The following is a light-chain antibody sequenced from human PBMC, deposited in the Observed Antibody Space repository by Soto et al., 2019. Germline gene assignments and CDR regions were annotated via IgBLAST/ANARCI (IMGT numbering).Light chain of an antibody. CDR2: AAS. Sequence: DIQMTQSPSSLSASAGDRVTITCRASQGISKYLAWYQQKPGKVPKLLIHAASTLQSGGPSRFSGSGSGTDFTLTISSLQPEDVATYYCQNYNSAPYTFGQGTRLEIK. J-gene: IGKJ2*01. V-gene: IGKV1-27*01. CDR1: QGISKY. CDR3: QNYNSAPYT.